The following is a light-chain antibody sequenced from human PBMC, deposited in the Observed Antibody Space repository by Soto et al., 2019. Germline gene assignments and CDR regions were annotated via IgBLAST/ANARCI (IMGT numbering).Light chain of an antibody. J-gene: IGLJ3*02. CDR3: AAWDDSLSGWV. Sequence: QSVLTQPPSASGTPGQRVTISCSGSSSNIGSNYGYWYQQLPGTAPKLLIYRNNQRPAGVPDRFSGSKSGTSASLAISGLRSEYEADYYCAAWDDSLSGWVFGGGTQVTVL. V-gene: IGLV1-47*01. CDR2: RNN. CDR1: SSNIGSNY.